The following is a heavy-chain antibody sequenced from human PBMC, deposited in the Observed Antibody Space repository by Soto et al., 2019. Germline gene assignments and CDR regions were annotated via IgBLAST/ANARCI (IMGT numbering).Heavy chain of an antibody. V-gene: IGHV3-23*01. CDR3: ARALSGSYYIFDY. Sequence: GGSLRLSCAASGFTFSSYAMSWVRQAPGKGLEWVSAISGSGGSTYYADSVKGRFTISRDNSKNTLYLQMNSLRAEDTAVYYCARALSGSYYIFDYWGQGTSVTVSS. CDR1: GFTFSSYA. J-gene: IGHJ4*02. CDR2: ISGSGGST. D-gene: IGHD3-10*01.